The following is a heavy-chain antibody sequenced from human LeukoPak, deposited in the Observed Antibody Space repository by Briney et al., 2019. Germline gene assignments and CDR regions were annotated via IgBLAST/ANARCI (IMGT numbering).Heavy chain of an antibody. J-gene: IGHJ1*01. D-gene: IGHD6-19*01. CDR3: AKDSGYTSGWYEYFQQ. CDR2: ISGDGSST. Sequence: GGSLRLSCAASGFTFDDSAMHWVRQAPGKGLEWVSLISGDGSSTYYTDSVKGRFTISRDNSKNSLYLQMNSLTTEDTALYYCAKDSGYTSGWYEYFQQWGQGTLVTVSS. V-gene: IGHV3-43*02. CDR1: GFTFDDSA.